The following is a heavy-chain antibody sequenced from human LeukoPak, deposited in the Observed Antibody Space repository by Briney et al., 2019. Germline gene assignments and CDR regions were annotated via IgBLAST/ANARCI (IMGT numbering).Heavy chain of an antibody. Sequence: SETLSLTCTVSGGSFTSYYWSWIRQPPGKGLEWIGYVYTSGSTSYNPSLKGRVTISVDTSKNQFSLKLSSVTAADTAVYYCARQLSRYYFDYWGQGTLVTVSS. CDR3: ARQLSRYYFDY. CDR2: VYTSGST. V-gene: IGHV4-4*09. CDR1: GGSFTSYY. J-gene: IGHJ4*02. D-gene: IGHD3-16*02.